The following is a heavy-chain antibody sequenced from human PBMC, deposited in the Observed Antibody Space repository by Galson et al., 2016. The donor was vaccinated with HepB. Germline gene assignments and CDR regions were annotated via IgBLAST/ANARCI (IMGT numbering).Heavy chain of an antibody. V-gene: IGHV1-24*01. D-gene: IGHD3-10*01. J-gene: IGHJ6*04. CDR3: ATVGSYTTSNPYYDYYFGMDV. CDR2: FDPEDGET. CDR1: GNSLAELF. Sequence: SVKVSCKVSGNSLAELFIHWVRLAPGKGLEWMGGFDPEDGETTYAQKFQGRVSMTEDTSTDTGYMELSSLRYDDTAVYYCATVGSYTTSNPYYDYYFGMDVWGKGTTVTVSS.